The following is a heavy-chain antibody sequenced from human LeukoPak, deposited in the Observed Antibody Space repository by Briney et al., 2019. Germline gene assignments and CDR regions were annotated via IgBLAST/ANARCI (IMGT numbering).Heavy chain of an antibody. D-gene: IGHD1-26*01. CDR2: IHKAGSES. Sequence: GGSLRLSCAASGFTFTNYWMTWVRQVPGKGLEWVANIHKAGSESYYADSVKGRFAISRDKAKNSLYLQLSSLRVEDTAVYYCARVGAWELQRVFEYWAQGTRVSVSS. CDR3: ARVGAWELQRVFEY. V-gene: IGHV3-7*01. J-gene: IGHJ4*02. CDR1: GFTFTNYW.